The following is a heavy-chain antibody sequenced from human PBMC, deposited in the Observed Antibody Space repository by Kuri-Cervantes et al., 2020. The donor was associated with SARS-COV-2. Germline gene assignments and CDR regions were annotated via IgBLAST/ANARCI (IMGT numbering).Heavy chain of an antibody. CDR3: VKCSAASHPCYLDY. V-gene: IGHV3-23*01. CDR2: ITDEGADT. J-gene: IGHJ4*03. CDR1: RFTFSSFA. D-gene: IGHD3-10*02. Sequence: LSLTCAGSRFTFSSFAMAWVRQAPGKGLEWISDITDEGADTYFADSVKGRFTISRDNSKYSLTLQMSSLRAEDTAIYYCVKCSAASHPCYLDYWGQGTLVTVSS.